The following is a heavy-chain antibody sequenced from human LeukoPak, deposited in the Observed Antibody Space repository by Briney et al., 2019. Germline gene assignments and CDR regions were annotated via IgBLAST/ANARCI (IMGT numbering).Heavy chain of an antibody. CDR2: IYYSGST. CDR1: GGSLSSGDYY. J-gene: IGHJ4*02. V-gene: IGHV4-30-4*01. D-gene: IGHD3-22*01. Sequence: SQTLSLTCTVSGGSLSSGDYYWSWIRQPPGKGLEWIGYIYYSGSTYYNPSLKSRVTISVDTSKNQFSLKLSSVTAADTAVYYCARVADYYDSSGYPDCWGQGTLVTVSS. CDR3: ARVADYYDSSGYPDC.